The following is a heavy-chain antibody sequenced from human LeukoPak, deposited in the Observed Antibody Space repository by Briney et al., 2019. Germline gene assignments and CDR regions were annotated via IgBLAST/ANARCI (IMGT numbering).Heavy chain of an antibody. CDR1: GFTFSSYA. J-gene: IGHJ6*03. Sequence: PGGSLRPSCAASGFTFSSYAMSWVRQAPGKGLEWVSAISGSGGSTYYADSVKGRFTISRDNSKNTLYLQMNSLRAEDTAVYYCAKDSKYSSSSPYYYMDVWGKGTTVTVSS. CDR2: ISGSGGST. CDR3: AKDSKYSSSSPYYYMDV. D-gene: IGHD6-6*01. V-gene: IGHV3-23*01.